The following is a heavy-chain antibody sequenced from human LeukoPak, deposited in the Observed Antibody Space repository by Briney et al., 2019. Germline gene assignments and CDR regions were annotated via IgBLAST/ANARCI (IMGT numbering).Heavy chain of an antibody. Sequence: PGXGLEWXSSISSSSSYIYYADSVKGRFTISRDNAKNSLYLQMNSLRAEDTAVYYCARDTGSSWPDAFDIWGQGTMVTVSS. J-gene: IGHJ3*02. CDR3: ARDTGSSWPDAFDI. CDR2: ISSSSSYI. D-gene: IGHD6-13*01. V-gene: IGHV3-21*01.